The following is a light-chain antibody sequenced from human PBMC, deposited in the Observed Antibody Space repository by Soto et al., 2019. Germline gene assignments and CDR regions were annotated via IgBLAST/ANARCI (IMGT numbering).Light chain of an antibody. V-gene: IGKV1-9*01. CDR1: QGIDTS. J-gene: IGKJ5*01. CDR3: QQLHGYPIT. CDR2: AAS. Sequence: ILLTQSPSSLPASVGDRVTITCRASQGIDTSLAWYQQKPGKAPKLLIYAASNFQSGVPSRFSGSGSGTHFTLTISSLQPEDFATYYCQQLHGYPITFGQGTRLEI.